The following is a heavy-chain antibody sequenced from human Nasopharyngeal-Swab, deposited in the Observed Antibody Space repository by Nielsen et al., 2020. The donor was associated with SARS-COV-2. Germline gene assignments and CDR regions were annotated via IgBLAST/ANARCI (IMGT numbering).Heavy chain of an antibody. CDR1: GFPFTSYW. Sequence: GGSLRLSCVASGFPFTSYWMTWVRQVPGKGLEWVATIKYDGREIYYLDSVEGRFTISRDNPTDSLLLQMNSLRVEDTAVYYCVRDLGPLTIFGMDLWGQGTTIVVSS. CDR2: IKYDGREI. CDR3: VRDLGPLTIFGMDL. J-gene: IGHJ6*02. D-gene: IGHD2-21*01. V-gene: IGHV3-7*01.